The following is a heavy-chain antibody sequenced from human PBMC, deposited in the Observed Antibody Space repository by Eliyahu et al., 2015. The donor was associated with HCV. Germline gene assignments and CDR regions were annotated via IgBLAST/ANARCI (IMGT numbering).Heavy chain of an antibody. J-gene: IGHJ3*02. CDR1: GFXVSSXY. CDR3: ASIDTDYYDSSGYMGDAFDI. V-gene: IGHV3-66*02. Sequence: EVQLVESGGGLVQPGGSLRLSCAXSGFXVSSXYMSWVRQAPGKGLEWVSVIYSGGSTYYADSVKGRFTISRDNSKNTLYLQMNSLRAEDTAVYYCASIDTDYYDSSGYMGDAFDIWDQGTMVTVSS. CDR2: IYSGGST. D-gene: IGHD3-22*01.